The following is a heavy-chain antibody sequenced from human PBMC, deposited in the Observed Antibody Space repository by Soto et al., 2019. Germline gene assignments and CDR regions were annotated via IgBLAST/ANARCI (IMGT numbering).Heavy chain of an antibody. CDR1: GFTFSSYA. V-gene: IGHV3-30-3*01. CDR2: ISYDGSNK. D-gene: IGHD3-10*02. J-gene: IGHJ4*02. CDR3: ARGWYYYVRTSDY. Sequence: QVQLVESGGGVVQPGRSLRLSCAASGFTFSSYAMHWVRQAPGKGLEWVAVISYDGSNKYYADSVKGRFTISRDNSKNTLYLQMNSLRAEDTAVYYCARGWYYYVRTSDYCCQGTLVTVSS.